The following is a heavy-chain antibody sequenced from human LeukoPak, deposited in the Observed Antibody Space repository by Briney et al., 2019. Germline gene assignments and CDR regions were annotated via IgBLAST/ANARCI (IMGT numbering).Heavy chain of an antibody. D-gene: IGHD3-10*01. Sequence: GGSLRLSCAASGFTFSNYAMTWVRQAPGKGLEWVSYISSGGSTYHADSVKGRFTISRDNSKNTVYLQMNSLTVEDTAVYYCAKGISALGEYWGQGTLVTVSS. CDR2: ISSGGST. CDR1: GFTFSNYA. J-gene: IGHJ4*02. V-gene: IGHV3-23*01. CDR3: AKGISALGEY.